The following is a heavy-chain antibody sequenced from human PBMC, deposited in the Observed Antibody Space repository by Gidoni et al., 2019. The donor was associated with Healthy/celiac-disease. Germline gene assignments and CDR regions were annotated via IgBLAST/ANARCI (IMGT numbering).Heavy chain of an antibody. J-gene: IGHJ6*02. CDR2: IYYSGST. CDR1: GGSISSSSYY. CDR3: ARQGSSGWYSYYYYGMDV. V-gene: IGHV4-39*01. Sequence: QLQLQESGPGLVKPSETLSLTCTVAGGSISSSSYYWGWIRQPPGKGLEWIWSIYYSGSTYYNPSLKSRVTISVDTAKNQFSLKLSSVTASDTAVYYCARQGSSGWYSYYYYGMDVWGQGTTVTVSS. D-gene: IGHD6-19*01.